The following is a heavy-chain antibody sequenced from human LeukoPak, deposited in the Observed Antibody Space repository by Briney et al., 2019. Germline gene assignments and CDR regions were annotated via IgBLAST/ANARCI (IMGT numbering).Heavy chain of an antibody. D-gene: IGHD6-19*01. Sequence: SQTLSLTCAVSGGSISSGGYSWSWIRQPPGKGLEWIGYIYHGGSTYYNPSLKSRVTISVDRSKNQFSLKLRSVTAADTAVYYCARSDLSSGWYYFDYWGQGTLVTVSS. CDR3: ARSDLSSGWYYFDY. CDR1: GGSISSGGYS. J-gene: IGHJ4*02. CDR2: IYHGGST. V-gene: IGHV4-30-2*01.